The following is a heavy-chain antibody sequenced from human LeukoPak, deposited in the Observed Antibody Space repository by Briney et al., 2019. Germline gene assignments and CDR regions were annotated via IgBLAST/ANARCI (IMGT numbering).Heavy chain of an antibody. CDR3: ATAGGLAAAGTFDY. J-gene: IGHJ4*02. CDR2: FDPEDGET. V-gene: IGHV1-24*01. Sequence: ASVKVSCKVSGYTLTELSMHWVRQAPGKGLEWMGGFDPEDGETIYAQKFQGRVTMTEDTSTDTAYMELSSLRSEDTAVCYCATAGGLAAAGTFDYWGQGTLVTVSS. D-gene: IGHD6-13*01. CDR1: GYTLTELS.